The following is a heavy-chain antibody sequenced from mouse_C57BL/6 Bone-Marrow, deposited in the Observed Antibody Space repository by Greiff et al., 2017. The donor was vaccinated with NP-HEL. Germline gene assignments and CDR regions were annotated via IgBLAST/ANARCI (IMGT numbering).Heavy chain of an antibody. CDR1: GYAFSSSW. V-gene: IGHV1-82*01. CDR2: IYPGDGDT. Sequence: QVQLQQSGPELVKPGASVKISCKASGYAFSSSWMNWVKQRPGKGLEWIGRIYPGDGDTNYNGKFKGKATLTADKSSSTAYMQLSSLTSEDSAVYFCARIYYGNYGDAYWGQGTLVTVSA. CDR3: ARIYYGNYGDAY. J-gene: IGHJ3*01. D-gene: IGHD2-1*01.